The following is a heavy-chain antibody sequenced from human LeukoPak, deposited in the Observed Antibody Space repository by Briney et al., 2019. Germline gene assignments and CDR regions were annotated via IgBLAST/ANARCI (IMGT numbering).Heavy chain of an antibody. CDR3: AKDSSVGVNPLPFDY. CDR2: ISGSGGST. V-gene: IGHV3-23*01. D-gene: IGHD3-10*01. CDR1: GFTFSSYA. Sequence: PGGSLRLSCAASGFTFSSYAMSWVRQAPGKGLEWVSAISGSGGSTYYADSVKGRFTISRDNSKNTLYLQMNSLRAEDTAVYYCAKDSSVGVNPLPFDYWGQGTLVTVSS. J-gene: IGHJ4*02.